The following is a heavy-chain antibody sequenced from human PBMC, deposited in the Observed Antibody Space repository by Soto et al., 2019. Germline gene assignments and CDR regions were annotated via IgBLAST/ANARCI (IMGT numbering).Heavy chain of an antibody. CDR2: ISYDGNDK. J-gene: IGHJ4*02. CDR3: ARGGGFCGADCYKGGIDY. CDR1: GFTFSPYT. V-gene: IGHV3-30-3*01. Sequence: GGSLRLSCAASGFTFSPYTMHWVRQTPGKGLEWVAVISYDGNDKYYADSVKGRFTISRDNSRNTLYLQMNSPRAEDTALYYCARGGGFCGADCYKGGIDYWGQGTLVTVSS. D-gene: IGHD2-21*02.